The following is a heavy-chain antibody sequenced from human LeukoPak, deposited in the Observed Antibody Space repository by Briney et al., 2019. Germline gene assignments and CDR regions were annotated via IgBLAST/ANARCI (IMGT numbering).Heavy chain of an antibody. CDR3: ARASYSSGWLGLDY. J-gene: IGHJ4*02. CDR2: IWYDGSNK. Sequence: PGGSLRLSCEASGFSFSGYGMHWIRQAPGKGLEWVAVIWYDGSNKYYADSVKGRFTISRDNSKNTLYLQMNSLRAEDTAVYYCARASYSSGWLGLDYWGQGTLVTVSS. V-gene: IGHV3-33*01. D-gene: IGHD6-19*01. CDR1: GFSFSGYG.